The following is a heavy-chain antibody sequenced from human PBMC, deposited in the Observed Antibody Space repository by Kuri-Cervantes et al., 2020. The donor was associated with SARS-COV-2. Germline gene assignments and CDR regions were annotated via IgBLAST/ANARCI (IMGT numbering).Heavy chain of an antibody. CDR2: IIPILGIA. Sequence: SVKVSCKASGGTFSSYAISWVRQAPGQGLEWMGRIIPILGIANYAQKFQGRVTITADKSTSTAYMELSSLRSEDTAVYYCARATPSGPTTPGIWGQGIMVTVSS. CDR3: ARATPSGPTTPGI. V-gene: IGHV1-69*04. CDR1: GGTFSSYA. D-gene: IGHD3-10*01. J-gene: IGHJ3*02.